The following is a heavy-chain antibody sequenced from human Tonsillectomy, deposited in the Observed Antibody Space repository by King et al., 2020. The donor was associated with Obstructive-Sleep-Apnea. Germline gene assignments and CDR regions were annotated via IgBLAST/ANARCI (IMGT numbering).Heavy chain of an antibody. V-gene: IGHV4-39*07. D-gene: IGHD5-18*01. CDR1: GGSISSNSY. J-gene: IGHJ4*02. Sequence: QLQESGPGLVKPSETLSLTCTVSGGSISSNSYWGWIRQPPGKGLERIGHIYYSGSTYYNPSLKSRVTISVDTSKNQFSLELNSVTAADTAVYYCARADRDIAMGLFDYWGQGTLVTVSS. CDR3: ARADRDIAMGLFDY. CDR2: IYYSGST.